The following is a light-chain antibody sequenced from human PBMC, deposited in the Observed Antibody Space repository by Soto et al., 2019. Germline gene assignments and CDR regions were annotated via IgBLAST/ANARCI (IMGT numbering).Light chain of an antibody. CDR3: QQYDGLSLT. J-gene: IGKJ3*01. Sequence: EIVLTQSPGTLSLSPAERTTLSCRASQSLSIKSLAWYQPKPGQSPRLLVYGASTTDTGIPDRFPGSAPGRDFALILTRLEPGDFAMYYCQQYDGLSLTFGPATKVDIK. CDR1: QSLSIKS. CDR2: GAS. V-gene: IGKV3-20*01.